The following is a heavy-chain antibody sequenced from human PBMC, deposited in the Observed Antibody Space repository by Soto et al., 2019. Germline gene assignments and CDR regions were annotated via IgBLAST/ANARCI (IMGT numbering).Heavy chain of an antibody. CDR2: INHSGST. Sequence: KQSQTLSLTCAVYGGSFSGYYWSWIRQPPGKGLEWIGEINHSGSTNYNPSLKSRVTISVDTSKNQFSLKLSSVTAADTAVYYCASQSPVVRGVIIDYYYYYMDVWGKGTTVTVSS. CDR1: GGSFSGYY. J-gene: IGHJ6*03. V-gene: IGHV4-34*01. D-gene: IGHD3-10*01. CDR3: ASQSPVVRGVIIDYYYYYMDV.